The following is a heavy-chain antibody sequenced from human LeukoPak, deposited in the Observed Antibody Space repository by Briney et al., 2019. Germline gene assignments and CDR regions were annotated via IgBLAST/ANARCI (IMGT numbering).Heavy chain of an antibody. CDR1: GFTFSSYG. CDR2: ISYDGSNK. CDR3: AKFWEYSSSSPIDY. J-gene: IGHJ4*02. D-gene: IGHD6-6*01. Sequence: PGRSLRLSRAASGFTFSSYGMHWVRQAPGKGLEWVAVISYDGSNKYYADSVKGRFTISRDNSKNTLYLQVNSLRAEDTAVYYCAKFWEYSSSSPIDYWGQGTLVTVSS. V-gene: IGHV3-30*18.